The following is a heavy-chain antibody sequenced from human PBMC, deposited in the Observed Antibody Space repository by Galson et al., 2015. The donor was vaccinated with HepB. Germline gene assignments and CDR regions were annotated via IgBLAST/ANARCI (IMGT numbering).Heavy chain of an antibody. J-gene: IGHJ1*01. D-gene: IGHD3-10*01. CDR2: IYYVGNT. CDR1: GGSISSGSFY. V-gene: IGHV4-61*01. CDR3: ARHGFGSEDNV. Sequence: ETLSLTCTVSGGSISSGSFYWSWIRQPPGKGLQWIGYIYYVGNTNYNPSLKSRVTMSVDTSKNQFSLNLRSVTATDTAVYYCARHGFGSEDNVWGQGTLVAVSS.